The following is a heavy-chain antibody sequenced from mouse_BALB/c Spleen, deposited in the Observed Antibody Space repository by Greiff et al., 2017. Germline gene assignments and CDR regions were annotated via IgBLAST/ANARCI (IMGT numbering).Heavy chain of an antibody. D-gene: IGHD1-3*01. CDR1: GYSFTGYY. V-gene: IGHV1S34*01. CDR2: ISCYNGAT. J-gene: IGHJ4*01. CDR3: ARKAHSIYAMDY. Sequence: LVKTGASVKISCKASGYSFTGYYMHWVKQSHGQSLEWIGYISCYNGATSYNQKFKGKATFTVDTSSSTAYMQFNSLTSEDSAVYYCARKAHSIYAMDYWGQGTSVTVSS.